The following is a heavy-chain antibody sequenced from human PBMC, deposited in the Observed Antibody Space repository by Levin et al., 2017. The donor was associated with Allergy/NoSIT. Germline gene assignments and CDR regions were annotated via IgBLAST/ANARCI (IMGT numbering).Heavy chain of an antibody. CDR3: ARDLRVGAFTRGFDY. CDR2: IYYSGST. J-gene: IGHJ4*02. V-gene: IGHV4-61*01. Sequence: SETLSLTCTVSGGSVSSGSYYWSWIRQPPGKGLEWIGYIYYSGSTNYNPSLKRRVTMSVDMSKNQFSLKLSSVTAADTAVYYCARDLRVGAFTRGFDYWGQGTLVTVSS. D-gene: IGHD1-26*01. CDR1: GGSVSSGSYY.